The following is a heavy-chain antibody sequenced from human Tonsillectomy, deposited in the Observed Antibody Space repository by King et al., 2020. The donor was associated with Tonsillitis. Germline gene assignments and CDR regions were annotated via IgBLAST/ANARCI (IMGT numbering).Heavy chain of an antibody. CDR3: AQSRSYYDFWSGSQDYYYMDV. V-gene: IGHV3-43*02. CDR1: GFTFDDYA. Sequence: VQLVESGGGVVQPGGSLRLSCAASGFTFDDYAMHWVRQAPGKGLEWVSLISGDGGSTYYADSVKGRFPISRYNSKNSLYLQMNSLRTDDTALYYCAQSRSYYDFWSGSQDYYYMDVWGKGTTVTVSS. D-gene: IGHD3-3*01. CDR2: ISGDGGST. J-gene: IGHJ6*03.